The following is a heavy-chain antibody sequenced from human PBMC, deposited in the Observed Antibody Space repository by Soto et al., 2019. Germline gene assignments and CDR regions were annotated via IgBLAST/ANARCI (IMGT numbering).Heavy chain of an antibody. CDR2: IYPGDSDT. CDR1: GYSFTSYW. D-gene: IGHD2-2*01. Sequence: GASLXISCKGSGYSFTSYWIGWVRQMPGKGLEWMGIIYPGDSDTRYSPSFQGQVTISADKSISTAYLQWSSLKASDTAMYYCARHVQRYYYGMDVWGQGTTVTVSS. V-gene: IGHV5-51*01. CDR3: ARHVQRYYYGMDV. J-gene: IGHJ6*02.